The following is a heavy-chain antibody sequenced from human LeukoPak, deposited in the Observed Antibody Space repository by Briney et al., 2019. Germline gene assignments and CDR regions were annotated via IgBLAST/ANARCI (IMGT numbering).Heavy chain of an antibody. V-gene: IGHV4-34*01. Sequence: SETLSLTCAVYGGSFSGYYWSWIRQPPGKGLEWIGEINHSGSTNYNPSLKSRVTISVDTSKNQFSLKLSSVTAADTAVYYCARGVFGWEYVGYYYYYMDVWGKGTTVTVSS. D-gene: IGHD1-26*01. CDR2: INHSGST. CDR1: GGSFSGYY. J-gene: IGHJ6*03. CDR3: ARGVFGWEYVGYYYYYMDV.